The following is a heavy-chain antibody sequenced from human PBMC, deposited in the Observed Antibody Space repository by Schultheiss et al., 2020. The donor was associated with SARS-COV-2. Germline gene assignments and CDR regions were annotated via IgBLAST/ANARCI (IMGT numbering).Heavy chain of an antibody. CDR2: IYSCGST. D-gene: IGHD1-26*01. CDR3: ARWASGVEAAFDI. J-gene: IGHJ3*02. Sequence: GGSLRLSCAASGFTVSSNYMSWVRQAPGKGLEWVSVIYSCGSTYYADSVKGRFTISRDNAKNSLYLQMNSLRAEDTAVYYCARWASGVEAAFDIWGQGTMVTVSS. V-gene: IGHV3-53*01. CDR1: GFTVSSNY.